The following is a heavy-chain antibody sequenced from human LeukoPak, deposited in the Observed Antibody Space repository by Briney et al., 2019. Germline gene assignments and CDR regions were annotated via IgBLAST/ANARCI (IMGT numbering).Heavy chain of an antibody. V-gene: IGHV3-72*01. CDR1: GFTFSDHC. CDR3: ARGRVTTLYYFDY. D-gene: IGHD4-17*01. Sequence: PGGSLRISCAASGFTFSDHCMDWVRQAPGKGLEWVGRTRNKANSYTTEYAASVKGRFTISRDDSKNSLYLQMNSLKTEDTAVYYCARGRVTTLYYFDYWGQGTLVTVSS. CDR2: TRNKANSYTT. J-gene: IGHJ4*02.